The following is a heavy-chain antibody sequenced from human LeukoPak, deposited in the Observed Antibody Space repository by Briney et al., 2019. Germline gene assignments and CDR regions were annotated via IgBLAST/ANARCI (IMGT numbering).Heavy chain of an antibody. V-gene: IGHV3-23*01. Sequence: GGSLRLSCAASGFTFSSYAMSWVRQAPGKGLEWVSAITDSGGSTYYADSVKGRFTISRDNSKNTLYPHMDSLRAEDTAVYYCAKGSSSSRPYYFEYWGRGTLVTVSS. CDR2: ITDSGGST. CDR1: GFTFSSYA. J-gene: IGHJ4*02. CDR3: AKGSSSSRPYYFEY. D-gene: IGHD6-6*01.